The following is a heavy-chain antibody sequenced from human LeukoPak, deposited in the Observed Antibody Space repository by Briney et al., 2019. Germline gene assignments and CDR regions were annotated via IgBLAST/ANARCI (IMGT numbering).Heavy chain of an antibody. V-gene: IGHV3-23*01. CDR1: GLSFGDYG. J-gene: IGHJ4*02. Sequence: PGGSLRLSCTASGLSFGDYGMSWVRQAPGKGLEWVSAISGSGGSTYYADSVKGRFTISRDNSKNTLYLQMNSLRAEDTAVYYCAKDYGSQWLSHDYWGQGTLVTVSS. CDR3: AKDYGSQWLSHDY. D-gene: IGHD3-22*01. CDR2: ISGSGGST.